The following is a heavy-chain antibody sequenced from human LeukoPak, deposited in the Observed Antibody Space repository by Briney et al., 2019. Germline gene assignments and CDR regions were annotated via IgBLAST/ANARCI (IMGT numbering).Heavy chain of an antibody. D-gene: IGHD3-10*01. CDR2: ISAYNGNT. CDR3: ARDQVEYGSGSYYTFDY. Sequence: GASVKVSCKASGYTFTSYGISWVGQAPGQGLEWMGRISAYNGNTNYAQKLQGRVTMTTDTSTSTAYMELRSLRSDDTAVYYCARDQVEYGSGSYYTFDYWGQGTLVTVSS. J-gene: IGHJ4*02. V-gene: IGHV1-18*04. CDR1: GYTFTSYG.